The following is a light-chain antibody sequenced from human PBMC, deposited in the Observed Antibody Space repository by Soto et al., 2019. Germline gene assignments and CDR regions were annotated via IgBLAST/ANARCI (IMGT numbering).Light chain of an antibody. J-gene: IGKJ3*01. CDR3: QQYSHRPFT. Sequence: IVMTQSPATLSVSPGDTATLSCRASESLRSTLAWYQQKPGQAPRLLMYGVSTRATGVPARFGGGGSGTEFILKISILQPEDVAVYYCQQYSHRPFTFGPGTRVEIQ. CDR2: GVS. CDR1: ESLRST. V-gene: IGKV3-15*01.